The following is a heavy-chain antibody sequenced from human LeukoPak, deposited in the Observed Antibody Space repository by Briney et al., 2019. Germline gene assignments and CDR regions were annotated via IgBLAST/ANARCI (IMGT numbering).Heavy chain of an antibody. V-gene: IGHV3-23*01. CDR1: GFILSNSA. CDR2: IDTKGTRT. Sequence: GGSLRLSCAAAGFILSNSAMTWVRQAPGKGLQWVSGIDTKGTRTYYADSVKGRFSISRDNSKNTLFLQMNSLRVEDTAVYYCVKEVVATIPPLWGQGILVTVSS. J-gene: IGHJ4*02. D-gene: IGHD5-12*01. CDR3: VKEVVATIPPL.